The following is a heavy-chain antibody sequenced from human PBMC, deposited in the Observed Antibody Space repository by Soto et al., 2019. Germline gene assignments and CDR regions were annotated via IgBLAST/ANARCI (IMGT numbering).Heavy chain of an antibody. V-gene: IGHV1-69*06. D-gene: IGHD1-7*01. CDR2: IIPIFGTA. CDR1: GCTFSSYA. J-gene: IGHJ6*02. Sequence: SVKVSCKASGCTFSSYAISWVRQAPGQGLEWMGGIIPIFGTANYAQKFQGRVTITADKSTSTAYMELSRLRSEETDVYYCARASRGITGTPLDYYYGMDVWGQGTRVTASS. CDR3: ARASRGITGTPLDYYYGMDV.